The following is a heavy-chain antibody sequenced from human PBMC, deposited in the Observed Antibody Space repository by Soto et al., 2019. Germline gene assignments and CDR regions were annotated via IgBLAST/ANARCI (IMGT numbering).Heavy chain of an antibody. V-gene: IGHV4-59*11. D-gene: IGHD4-17*01. CDR3: ATYSSNTVTFDY. Sequence: PSETLSLTCSVSGGSISGHYWSWIRQPPGKGLEWIGYIYYSGSTNYNPSLKSRVTISVDTSKNQFSLKLSSVTAADTAVYYCATYSSNTVTFDYWGQGTLVTVS. CDR1: GGSISGHY. CDR2: IYYSGST. J-gene: IGHJ4*02.